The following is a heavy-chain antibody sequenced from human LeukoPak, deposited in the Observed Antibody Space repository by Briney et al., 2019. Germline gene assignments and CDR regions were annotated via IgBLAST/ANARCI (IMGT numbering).Heavy chain of an antibody. J-gene: IGHJ4*02. CDR2: IYYSGST. D-gene: IGHD3-22*01. Sequence: SETLSLTCTVSGGSISSSSYYWGWIRQPPGKGLEWIGSIYYSGSTYYNPSLKSRVTISVDTSKNQFSLKLSSVTAADTAVYYCARDRLRGYYFDSSGYYKFDYWGQGTLVTVSS. CDR3: ARDRLRGYYFDSSGYYKFDY. CDR1: GGSISSSSYY. V-gene: IGHV4-39*02.